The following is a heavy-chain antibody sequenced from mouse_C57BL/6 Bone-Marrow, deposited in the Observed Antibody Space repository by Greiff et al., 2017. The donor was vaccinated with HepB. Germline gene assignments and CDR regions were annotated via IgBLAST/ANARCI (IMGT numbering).Heavy chain of an antibody. CDR2: ISSGSSTI. J-gene: IGHJ2*01. CDR3: ARAITTVVATEDYFDY. V-gene: IGHV5-17*01. Sequence: EVNLVESGGGLVKPGGSLKLSCAASGFTFSDYGMHWVRQAPEKGLEWVAYISSGSSTIYYADTVKGRFTISRDNAKNTLFLQMTSLRSEDTAMYYCARAITTVVATEDYFDYWGQGTTLTVSS. CDR1: GFTFSDYG. D-gene: IGHD1-1*01.